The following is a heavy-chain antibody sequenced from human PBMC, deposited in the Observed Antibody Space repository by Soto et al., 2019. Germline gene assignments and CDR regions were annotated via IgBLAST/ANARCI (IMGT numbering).Heavy chain of an antibody. D-gene: IGHD4-17*01. CDR2: IYHSGST. CDR3: ASSVSYGDLINYFDY. Sequence: QVQLQESGPGLVKPSGTLSLTCAVSSGSISSSNWWSWVLQHPGKGLEWIGEIYHSGSTNYNQSLKSRVTISVDKSKNQFSLKLSSVTAADTAVYYCASSVSYGDLINYFDYWGQGTLVTVSS. J-gene: IGHJ4*02. V-gene: IGHV4-4*02. CDR1: SGSISSSNW.